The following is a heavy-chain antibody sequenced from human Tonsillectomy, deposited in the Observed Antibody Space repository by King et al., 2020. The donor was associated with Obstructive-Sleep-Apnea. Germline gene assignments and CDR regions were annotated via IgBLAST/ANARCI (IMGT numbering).Heavy chain of an antibody. CDR1: GGTFSSYA. CDR3: ARSHRYYYDSSGYYSSFDY. Sequence: QLVQSGAEVKKPGSSVKVSCKASGGTFSSYAISWVRQAPGQGLEWLGGIIPIFGIANYAQKFQGRVTITADESKSTAYMELSSLRSDDTAVYYCARSHRYYYDSSGYYSSFDYWGQGTLVTVSS. D-gene: IGHD3-22*01. V-gene: IGHV1-69*12. CDR2: IIPIFGIA. J-gene: IGHJ4*02.